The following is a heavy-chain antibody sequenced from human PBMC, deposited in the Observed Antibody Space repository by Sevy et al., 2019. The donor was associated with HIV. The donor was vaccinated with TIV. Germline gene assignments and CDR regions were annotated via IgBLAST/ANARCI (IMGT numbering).Heavy chain of an antibody. Sequence: SETLSLTCNVSGGSISSYFWTWVRQSPGKGLEWIGNIYFTGNTDYSPSLKSRVTLSLDTSKSQFSLTLKSVTAADTXXXXXXXXXXXRPRVLDYWGQGTLVTVSS. V-gene: IGHV4-59*03. CDR1: GGSISSYF. D-gene: IGHD6-6*01. CDR2: IYFTGNT. CDR3: XXXXXXRPRVLDY. J-gene: IGHJ4*02.